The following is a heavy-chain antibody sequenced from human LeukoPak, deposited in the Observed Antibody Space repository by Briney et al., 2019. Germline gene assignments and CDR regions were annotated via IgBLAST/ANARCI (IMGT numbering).Heavy chain of an antibody. CDR2: LSSNSAYR. Sequence: GGSLRLSCIASGFNLHDHAMHWVRQVPGKGLEWVSGLSSNSAYRAYADSVKGRFTISRDNAKNSLSLFMNSLRAEDTALYYCAQDAASSGYLWYFESWGQGTLVTVSS. CDR1: GFNLHDHA. D-gene: IGHD3-22*01. CDR3: AQDAASSGYLWYFES. V-gene: IGHV3-9*01. J-gene: IGHJ1*01.